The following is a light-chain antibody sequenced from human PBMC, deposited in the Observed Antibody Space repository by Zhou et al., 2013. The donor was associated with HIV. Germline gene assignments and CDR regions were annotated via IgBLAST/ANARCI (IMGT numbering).Light chain of an antibody. CDR1: QSLLYSNGYNY. J-gene: IGKJ3*01. V-gene: IGKV2-28*01. CDR2: LGS. CDR3: MQVVQAPFT. Sequence: DVVMTQSPLSLPVTLGQPASISCRSSQSLLYSNGYNYLDWYVQKPGRSPQLLVYLGSTRASGVPDRISGSGSGTDFTLNISRVEAEDVGTYYCMQVVQAPFTFGPGTTVDVK.